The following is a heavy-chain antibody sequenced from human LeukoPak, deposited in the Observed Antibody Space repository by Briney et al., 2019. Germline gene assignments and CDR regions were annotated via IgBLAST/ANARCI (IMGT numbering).Heavy chain of an antibody. Sequence: ASVTVSCTASGYTVTIYGISWVRQAPGQGLEWMGWISAYNGNTNYAQKLQGRVTMTTDTSTSTAYMELRSLRSDDTAVYYCARDATRYGMDVWGQGTTVTVSS. CDR2: ISAYNGNT. CDR1: GYTVTIYG. CDR3: ARDATRYGMDV. V-gene: IGHV1-18*01. J-gene: IGHJ6*02. D-gene: IGHD4-11*01.